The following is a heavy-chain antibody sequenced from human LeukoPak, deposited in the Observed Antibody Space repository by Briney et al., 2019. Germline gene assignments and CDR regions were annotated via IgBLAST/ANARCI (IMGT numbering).Heavy chain of an antibody. D-gene: IGHD5-18*01. CDR2: INPNSGGT. CDR3: ARAAAAMVTGWYFDL. Sequence: ASVKVSCKASGYTFTGYYMHWVQQAPGQGLEWMGWINPNSGGTNYAQKFQGRVTMTRDTSISTAYMELSRLRSGDTAVYYCARAAAAMVTGWYFDLWGRGTLVTVSS. CDR1: GYTFTGYY. J-gene: IGHJ2*01. V-gene: IGHV1-2*02.